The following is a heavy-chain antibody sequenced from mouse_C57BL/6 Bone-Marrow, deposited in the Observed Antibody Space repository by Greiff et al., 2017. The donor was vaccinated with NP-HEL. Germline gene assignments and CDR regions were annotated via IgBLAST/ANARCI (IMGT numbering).Heavy chain of an antibody. V-gene: IGHV14-4*01. CDR3: TTCNFYAMDY. J-gene: IGHJ4*01. D-gene: IGHD4-1*02. CDR1: GFNIKDDY. CDR2: IDPENGDT. Sequence: LQQSGAELVRPGASVKLSCTASGFNIKDDYMHWVKQRPEQGLEWIGWIDPENGDTEYASKFQGKATITADTSSNTAYLQLSSLTSEDTAVYYCTTCNFYAMDYWGQGTSVTVSS.